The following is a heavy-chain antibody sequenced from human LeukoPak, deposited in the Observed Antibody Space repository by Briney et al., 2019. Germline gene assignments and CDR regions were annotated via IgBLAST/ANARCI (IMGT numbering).Heavy chain of an antibody. CDR3: VRGHGGY. CDR2: TYNGGST. J-gene: IGHJ4*02. CDR1: GGSVSSSIYH. V-gene: IGHV4-61*01. Sequence: SETLSLTCTVSGGSVSSSIYHWFWIRQPPGRGLEWIGFTYNGGSTYYNPSLKSRVTISVDMAKNQFSLKVMSVTAADTAVYYCVRGHGGYWGQGTLVTVSS.